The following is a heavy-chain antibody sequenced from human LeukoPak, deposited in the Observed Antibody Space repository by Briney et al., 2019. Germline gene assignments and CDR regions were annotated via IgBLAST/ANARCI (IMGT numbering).Heavy chain of an antibody. V-gene: IGHV3-48*04. J-gene: IGHJ4*02. CDR1: GFTFSSYG. CDR3: ARDYGGSSPFDY. D-gene: IGHD4-23*01. Sequence: GGSLRLSCAASGFTFSSYGMHWVRQAPGKGLEWVSYISSGGSTIYYADSVKGRFTISRDNAKNSLYLQMNSLRAEDTAVYYCARDYGGSSPFDYWGQGTLVTVSS. CDR2: ISSGGSTI.